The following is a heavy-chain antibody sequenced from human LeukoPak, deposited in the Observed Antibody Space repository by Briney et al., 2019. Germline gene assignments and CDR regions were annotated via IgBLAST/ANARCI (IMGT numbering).Heavy chain of an antibody. CDR2: IWYDGSNK. D-gene: IGHD3-10*01. V-gene: IGHV3-33*01. Sequence: GGSLRLSCAASGFTFSSYGMHWVRQAPGKGLEWAAVIWYDGSNKYYADSVKGRFTISRDNSKNTLYLQMNSLRAEDTAVYYCAREERYGSGSYYLGPYGMDVWGQGTTVTVSS. J-gene: IGHJ6*02. CDR3: AREERYGSGSYYLGPYGMDV. CDR1: GFTFSSYG.